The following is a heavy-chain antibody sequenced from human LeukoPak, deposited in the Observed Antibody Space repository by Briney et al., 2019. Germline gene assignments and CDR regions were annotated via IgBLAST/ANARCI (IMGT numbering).Heavy chain of an antibody. CDR3: AKSRQEDYDILTGYYNIFGY. CDR1: GFTFSSYS. J-gene: IGHJ4*02. Sequence: GGSLRLSCAASGFTFSSYSMNWVRQAPGKGLEWVSSISSSSSYIYYADSVKGRFTISRDNAKNSLYLQMNSLRAEDTAVYYCAKSRQEDYDILTGYYNIFGYWGQGTLVTVSS. CDR2: ISSSSSYI. D-gene: IGHD3-9*01. V-gene: IGHV3-21*01.